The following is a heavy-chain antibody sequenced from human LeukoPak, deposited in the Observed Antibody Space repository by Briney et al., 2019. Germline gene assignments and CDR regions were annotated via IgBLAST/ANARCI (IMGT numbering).Heavy chain of an antibody. CDR3: ASMVDSSGWYESGY. Sequence: SEKVSCKASGGTFSSYAISWVRQAPGQGLEWMGGIIPIFGTANYAQKFQGRVTITADESTSTAYMELSSLRSEDTAVYYCASMVDSSGWYESGYWGQGTLVTVSS. CDR1: GGTFSSYA. CDR2: IIPIFGTA. J-gene: IGHJ4*02. V-gene: IGHV1-69*13. D-gene: IGHD6-19*01.